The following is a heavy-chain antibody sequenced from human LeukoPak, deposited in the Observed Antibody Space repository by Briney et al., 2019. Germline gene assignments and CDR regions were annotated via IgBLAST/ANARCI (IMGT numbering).Heavy chain of an antibody. Sequence: GGSLRLSCAASGFIVSNKYMTWVRQAPGKGLEWVSLIYSDGRTYYADSVGGRCTISRDNSKNTLYVQMNSLRAEDTAVYYCAKIPQVATYTVPNFDFWGQGTLVTVSS. D-gene: IGHD3-16*01. V-gene: IGHV3-53*01. J-gene: IGHJ4*02. CDR1: GFIVSNKY. CDR3: AKIPQVATYTVPNFDF. CDR2: IYSDGRT.